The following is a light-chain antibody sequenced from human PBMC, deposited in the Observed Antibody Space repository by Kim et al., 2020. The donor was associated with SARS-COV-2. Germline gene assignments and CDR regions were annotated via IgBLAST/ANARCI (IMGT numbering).Light chain of an antibody. CDR3: SSYAGSNNRV. CDR1: SSDVGGYNY. V-gene: IGLV2-8*01. J-gene: IGLJ3*02. Sequence: HSALTQPPSASGSPGQSVTISCTGTSSDVGGYNYVSWYQQHPGKAPKLMIYEVSKRPSGVPDRFSGSKSGNTASLTVSGLQAEDEADYYCSSYAGSNNRVFGGGTQLTVL. CDR2: EVS.